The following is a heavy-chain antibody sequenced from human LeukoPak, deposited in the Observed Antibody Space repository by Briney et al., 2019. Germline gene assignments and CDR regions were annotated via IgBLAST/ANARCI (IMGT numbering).Heavy chain of an antibody. CDR2: INPSGGST. CDR3: ATCGYGSGSHDDPLDY. CDR1: GYTFTSYY. J-gene: IGHJ4*02. Sequence: ASVKVSCKASGYTFTSYYMHWVRQAPGQGLEWMGIINPSGGSTSYAQKFQGRVTMTEDTSTDTAYMELSSLRSEDTAVYYCATCGYGSGSHDDPLDYWGQGTLVTVSS. V-gene: IGHV1-46*01. D-gene: IGHD3-10*01.